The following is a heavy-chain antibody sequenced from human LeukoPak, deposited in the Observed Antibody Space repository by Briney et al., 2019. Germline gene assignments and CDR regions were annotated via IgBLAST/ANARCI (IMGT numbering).Heavy chain of an antibody. J-gene: IGHJ3*02. V-gene: IGHV3-48*02. CDR3: ARDYSGTYSVSAFDI. D-gene: IGHD1-26*01. Sequence: TGGSLRLSCVASGFTFSSYSMNWVRQAPGKGLEWVSYISSSSSTTYYADSVKGRFTISRDNAKNSLYLQMNSLRDEDTAVYYCARDYSGTYSVSAFDIWGQGTMVTASS. CDR1: GFTFSSYS. CDR2: ISSSSSTT.